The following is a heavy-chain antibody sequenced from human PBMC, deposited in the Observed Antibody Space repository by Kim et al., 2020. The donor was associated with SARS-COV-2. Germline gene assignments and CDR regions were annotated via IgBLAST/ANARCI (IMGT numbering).Heavy chain of an antibody. D-gene: IGHD1-7*01. V-gene: IGHV1-69*13. CDR2: IIPIFGTA. J-gene: IGHJ6*02. CDR1: GGTFSSYA. Sequence: SVKVSCKASGGTFSSYAISWVRQAPGQGLEWMGGIIPIFGTANYAQKFQGRVTITADESTSTAYMELSSLRSEDTAVYYCARVLLYNWNYGGRDYYYYGMDVWGQGTTVTVSS. CDR3: ARVLLYNWNYGGRDYYYYGMDV.